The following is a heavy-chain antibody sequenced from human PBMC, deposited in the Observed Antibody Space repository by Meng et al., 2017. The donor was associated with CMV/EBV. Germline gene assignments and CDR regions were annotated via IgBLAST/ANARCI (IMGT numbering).Heavy chain of an antibody. CDR3: AHRISYSSSYEPGHYGMDV. V-gene: IGHV2-5*01. CDR2: IYWNDDK. D-gene: IGHD6-13*01. Sequence: SGPTLVKPTQTLTLTCTFSGFSLSTSGVGVGWIRQPPGKALEWLALIYWNDDKRYSPSLKSRLTITKDTSKNQVVLTMTNMDPVDTATYYCAHRISYSSSYEPGHYGMDVWGQGTTVTVSS. CDR1: GFSLSTSGVG. J-gene: IGHJ6*02.